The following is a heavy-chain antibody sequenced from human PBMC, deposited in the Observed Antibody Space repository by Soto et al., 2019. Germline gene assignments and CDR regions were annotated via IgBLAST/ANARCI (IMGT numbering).Heavy chain of an antibody. J-gene: IGHJ6*02. V-gene: IGHV3-23*01. CDR2: MSGSGSGT. Sequence: DVQLLESGGGLVQPGGSLRLSCAASGFRFSTYDMSWVRQAPGKGLEWVSVMSGSGSGTYYADSVKGRFTISRDNSKNTLYLQMNSLRAEDTAVYYCVRQAKLTTVTANAGYYYGLDVWGQGTTVTVSS. CDR1: GFRFSTYD. D-gene: IGHD4-4*01. CDR3: VRQAKLTTVTANAGYYYGLDV.